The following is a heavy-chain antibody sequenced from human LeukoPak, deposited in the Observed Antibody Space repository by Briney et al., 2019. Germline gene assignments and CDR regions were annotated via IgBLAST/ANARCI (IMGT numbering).Heavy chain of an antibody. CDR1: GFTFSSYA. J-gene: IGHJ5*02. Sequence: GGSLRLSCAASGFTFSSYAVSWVRQAPGKGLEWVSAISGSGGSTYYADSVKGRFTISRDNSKNTLYLQMNSLRAEDTAVYYCAKSVHWYQLNAFDPWGQGTLVTVSS. CDR3: AKSVHWYQLNAFDP. CDR2: ISGSGGST. D-gene: IGHD2-2*01. V-gene: IGHV3-23*01.